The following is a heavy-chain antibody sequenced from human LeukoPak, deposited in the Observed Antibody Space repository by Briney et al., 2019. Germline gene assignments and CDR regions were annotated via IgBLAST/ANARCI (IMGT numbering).Heavy chain of an antibody. CDR2: VSNSGGST. J-gene: IGHJ3*02. Sequence: GGSLRLSCAASGFAFGSYAMSWVRQAPGKGLEWVSTVSNSGGSTFYADSVKGRFTISRDNSKDTLNLQMNSLRAEDTAVYFCAPQICSASRRINDAFETWGQGTMVTVSS. CDR3: APQICSASRRINDAFET. V-gene: IGHV3-23*01. D-gene: IGHD2-15*01. CDR1: GFAFGSYA.